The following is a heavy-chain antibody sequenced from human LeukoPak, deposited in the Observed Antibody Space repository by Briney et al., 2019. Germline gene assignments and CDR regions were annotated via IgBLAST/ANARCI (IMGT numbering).Heavy chain of an antibody. Sequence: SVKVSCKASGGTFSSYAISWVRQAPGQGLEWMGRIIPIFGIANYAQKFQGRVTITADKSTSTAYMELSSLRSEDTAVYYCARASGWYEGDYYYYYGMDAWGQGTTVTVSS. V-gene: IGHV1-69*04. CDR1: GGTFSSYA. J-gene: IGHJ6*02. CDR2: IIPIFGIA. CDR3: ARASGWYEGDYYYYYGMDA. D-gene: IGHD6-19*01.